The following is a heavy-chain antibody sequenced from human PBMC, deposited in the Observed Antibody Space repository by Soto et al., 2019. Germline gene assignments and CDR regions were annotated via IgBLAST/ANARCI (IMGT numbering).Heavy chain of an antibody. CDR3: TRIAYNYGPGDY. Sequence: PGGSLRLSCEVSGFTFSDHYMDWVRQAPGKGREWVGRSRNKANSFSTAYAPSVKGRFTISRDDSKSSLYLQMNSLKTDDTAVYYCTRIAYNYGPGDYWGQGTLVTVSS. D-gene: IGHD2-21*01. CDR1: GFTFSDHY. J-gene: IGHJ4*02. CDR2: SRNKANSFST. V-gene: IGHV3-72*01.